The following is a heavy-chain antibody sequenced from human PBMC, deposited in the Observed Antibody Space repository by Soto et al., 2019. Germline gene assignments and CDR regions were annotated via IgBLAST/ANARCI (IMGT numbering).Heavy chain of an antibody. Sequence: KQSQTLSLTCAISGDSVSSNSAAWNWIRQSPSRGLEWLGRTYYRSKWYNDYAGSVKSRITINPDTSKNQFSLQLNSVTSEATAVYYCAREPGWVIGFDYWGQGTLVTVSS. CDR1: GDSVSSNSAA. J-gene: IGHJ4*02. CDR3: AREPGWVIGFDY. D-gene: IGHD6-19*01. CDR2: TYYRSKWYN. V-gene: IGHV6-1*01.